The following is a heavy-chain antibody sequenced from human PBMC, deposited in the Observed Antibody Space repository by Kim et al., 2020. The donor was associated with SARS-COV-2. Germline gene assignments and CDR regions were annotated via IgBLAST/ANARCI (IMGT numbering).Heavy chain of an antibody. D-gene: IGHD3-10*01. J-gene: IGHJ5*02. CDR3: ARVLGLSVFGESLSKLRAFDP. CDR2: INHSGST. Sequence: SETLSLTCAVYGGSFSGYYWSWIRQPPGKGLEWIGEINHSGSTNYNPSLKSRVTISVDTSKNQFSLKLSSVTAADTAVYYCARVLGLSVFGESLSKLRAFDPWGQGTLVTVSS. V-gene: IGHV4-34*01. CDR1: GGSFSGYY.